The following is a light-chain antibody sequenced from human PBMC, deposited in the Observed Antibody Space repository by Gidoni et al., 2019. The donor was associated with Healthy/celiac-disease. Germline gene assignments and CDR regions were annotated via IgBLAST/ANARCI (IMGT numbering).Light chain of an antibody. CDR3: QQYNNWPRGT. V-gene: IGKV3-15*01. Sequence: EIVMKQSPATLSLSPGDRATLSCRARQSVSSNLAWYQQKPGQAPRLLIYGASTRATGIPARFSGSGSGTEFTLTISSLQSEDFAVYYCQQYNNWPRGTFGQGTKVEIK. CDR1: QSVSSN. J-gene: IGKJ1*01. CDR2: GAS.